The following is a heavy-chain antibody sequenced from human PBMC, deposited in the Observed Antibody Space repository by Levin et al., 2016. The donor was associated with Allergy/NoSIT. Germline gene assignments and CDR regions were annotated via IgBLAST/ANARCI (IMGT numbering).Heavy chain of an antibody. J-gene: IGHJ4*02. CDR1: GFNFITYG. D-gene: IGHD1/OR15-1a*01. CDR3: ARDGTGATLDY. CDR2: ISFDGNNR. Sequence: GESLKISCVGSGFNFITYGIHWVRQAPGKGLEWVAVISFDGNNRYYADSVKGRFTISRDNSENTLYLQMNSLRADDTAMYYCARDGTGATLDYWGQGTLVTVSS. V-gene: IGHV3-30*03.